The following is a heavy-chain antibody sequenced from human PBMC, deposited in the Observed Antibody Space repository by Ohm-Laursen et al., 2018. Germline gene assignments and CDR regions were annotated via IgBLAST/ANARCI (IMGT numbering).Heavy chain of an antibody. D-gene: IGHD1-14*01. CDR3: ARGFAYKWFDP. J-gene: IGHJ5*02. CDR2: INHSGST. Sequence: GTLSLTCAVYGGSFSGYYWSWIRQPPGKGLEWIGEINHSGSTNYNPSLKSRVTISVDTSKNQFSLKLSSVTAADTAVYYCARGFAYKWFDPWGQGTLVTVSS. V-gene: IGHV4-34*01. CDR1: GGSFSGYY.